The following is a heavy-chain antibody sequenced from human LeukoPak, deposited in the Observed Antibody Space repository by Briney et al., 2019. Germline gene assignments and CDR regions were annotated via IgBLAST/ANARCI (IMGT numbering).Heavy chain of an antibody. Sequence: GGSLRLSCAASGFTFNNAWMNWVRQPPGKGLEWLGRIKSISYGGTIDYAAPVKGKFTISRDDSKNTLYLQMDSLETEDTAIYYCTRTWPGNTCFNFWGQGTLVTVSS. CDR2: IKSISYGGTI. V-gene: IGHV3-15*07. D-gene: IGHD1-7*01. CDR1: GFTFNNAW. CDR3: TRTWPGNTCFNF. J-gene: IGHJ4*02.